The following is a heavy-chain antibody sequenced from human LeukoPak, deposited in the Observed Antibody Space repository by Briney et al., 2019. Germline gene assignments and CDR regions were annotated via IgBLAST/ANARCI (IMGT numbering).Heavy chain of an antibody. J-gene: IGHJ4*02. CDR2: ISYDGSNK. D-gene: IGHD3-10*01. CDR3: AKDIDYGSGTYFKSFDY. V-gene: IGHV3-30-3*01. Sequence: GGSQRLSCAASGFTFSSYTMHWVRQAPGKGLEWVAVISYDGSNKYYADSVKGRFTISRDNAKKSLYLQMNSLRADDTALYYCAKDIDYGSGTYFKSFDYWGQGTRVAVSS. CDR1: GFTFSSYT.